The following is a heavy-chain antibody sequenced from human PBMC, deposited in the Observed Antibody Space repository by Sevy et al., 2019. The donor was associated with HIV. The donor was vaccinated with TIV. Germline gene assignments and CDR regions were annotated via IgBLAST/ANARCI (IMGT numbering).Heavy chain of an antibody. J-gene: IGHJ4*02. CDR1: GFTFDDYG. D-gene: IGHD2-21*02. Sequence: GGSLRLSCAASGFTFDDYGMSWVRQVPGKGLEWVSCINLKGGSTSYTDFVKGRFSISRDNAKNSLFLQVNSLRAEDTALYYCASEKSCGGACYYFDYWGQGVLVTVSS. CDR3: ASEKSCGGACYYFDY. CDR2: INLKGGST. V-gene: IGHV3-20*04.